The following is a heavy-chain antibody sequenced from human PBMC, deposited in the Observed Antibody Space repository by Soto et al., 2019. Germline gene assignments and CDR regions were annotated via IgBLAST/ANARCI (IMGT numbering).Heavy chain of an antibody. V-gene: IGHV3-7*01. CDR2: IKQDGSEK. CDR3: AKYRTKWLQLRSFDY. J-gene: IGHJ4*02. CDR1: GFTFSGFW. Sequence: DVQLVESGGGLVQPGGSLRLSCVASGFTFSGFWMSWVRQAPGKGLEWVANIKQDGSEKYYVDSVKGRFIISRDNAKNSLYLQMNSLRAEDTAIYYCAKYRTKWLQLRSFDYWGQGVLVTVSS. D-gene: IGHD4-4*01.